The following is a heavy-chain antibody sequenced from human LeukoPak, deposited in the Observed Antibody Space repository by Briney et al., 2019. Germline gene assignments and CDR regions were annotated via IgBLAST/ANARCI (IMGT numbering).Heavy chain of an antibody. CDR2: INHSGST. Sequence: PSETLSLTCAVYGGSFSGYYWYWIRQPPGKGLEWIGEINHSGSTNYNPSLKSRVTISVDTSKNQFSLKLSSVTAAGTAVYYCARVPEYYDSSFFDYWGQGTLVTVSS. CDR1: GGSFSGYY. D-gene: IGHD3-22*01. CDR3: ARVPEYYDSSFFDY. J-gene: IGHJ4*02. V-gene: IGHV4-34*01.